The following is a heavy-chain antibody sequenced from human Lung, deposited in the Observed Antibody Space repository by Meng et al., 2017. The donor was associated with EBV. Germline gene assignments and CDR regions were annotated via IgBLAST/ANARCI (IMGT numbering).Heavy chain of an antibody. CDR3: ARERDTRWFDP. Sequence: QAHSPGAGPGLVNSSSTLSSTCSCCWRLIRLSGYYLNWIRHHQGKGLEWIGYIYYSGDTDYNPSLKSRVNISMEPSKNQFSLKLSSVTAADTAVYYCARERDTRWFDPWGRGTLVTVSS. CDR1: WRLIRLSGYY. V-gene: IGHV4-31*03. CDR2: IYYSGDT. J-gene: IGHJ5*02. D-gene: IGHD5-18*01.